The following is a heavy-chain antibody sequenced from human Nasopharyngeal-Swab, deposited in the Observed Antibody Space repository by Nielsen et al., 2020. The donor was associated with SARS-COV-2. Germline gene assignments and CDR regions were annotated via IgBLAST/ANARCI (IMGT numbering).Heavy chain of an antibody. V-gene: IGHV5-51*01. J-gene: IGHJ4*02. D-gene: IGHD3-16*01. Sequence: GESLEISCEASGYIFTNYWIGWVRQKPGKGLEWMGIIYPGDSDTRYSPSFQGQVTFSADKSINTAYLQWSSLQASDSAMYYCAKLGGYSTYWYHFDFWGQGTLVTVSS. CDR2: IYPGDSDT. CDR1: GYIFTNYW. CDR3: AKLGGYSTYWYHFDF.